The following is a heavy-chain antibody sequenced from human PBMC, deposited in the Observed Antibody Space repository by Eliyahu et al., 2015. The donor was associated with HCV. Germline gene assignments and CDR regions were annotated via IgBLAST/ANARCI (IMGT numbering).Heavy chain of an antibody. Sequence: QMQLVQSGPEVKKPGTSVKVSCKASGFTFSNSAVQWVRQARGQRLEWIGWIVVGNGYTDYAQRFQERVTISRDLSTGTXFMELRSLRSEDTALYYCAADDMTDVAWGQGTVVTVSS. CDR3: AADDMTDVA. CDR2: IVVGNGYT. CDR1: GFTFSNSA. J-gene: IGHJ5*02. D-gene: IGHD3-9*01. V-gene: IGHV1-58*01.